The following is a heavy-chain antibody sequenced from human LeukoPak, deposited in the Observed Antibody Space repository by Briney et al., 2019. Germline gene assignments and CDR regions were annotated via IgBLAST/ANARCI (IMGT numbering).Heavy chain of an antibody. V-gene: IGHV3-74*01. D-gene: IGHD5-24*01. CDR2: IYSDGSRT. Sequence: GGSLRLSCAASVFTFRSYWMHWVRQAPGKGLVWVSRIYSDGSRTSYADCVKGRFTISRDNAKNTLYLQMNSPRAEDTAVYYCARSRDGYSLDAFDIWGQGTMVTVSS. CDR1: VFTFRSYW. CDR3: ARSRDGYSLDAFDI. J-gene: IGHJ3*02.